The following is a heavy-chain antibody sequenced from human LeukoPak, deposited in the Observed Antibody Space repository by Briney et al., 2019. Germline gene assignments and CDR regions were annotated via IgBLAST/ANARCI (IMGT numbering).Heavy chain of an antibody. V-gene: IGHV3-13*01. D-gene: IGHD4-17*01. Sequence: GGSLRLSCAASGFTFSSYDMHWVRQATGKGLEWVSAIGTAGDTYYPGSVKGRFTISRENAKNSLYLQMNSLRAGDTAVYYCARHPSSTVTRDYWGQGTLVTVSS. J-gene: IGHJ4*02. CDR2: IGTAGDT. CDR3: ARHPSSTVTRDY. CDR1: GFTFSSYD.